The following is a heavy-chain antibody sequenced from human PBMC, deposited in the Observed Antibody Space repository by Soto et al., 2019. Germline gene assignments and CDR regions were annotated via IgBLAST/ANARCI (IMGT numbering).Heavy chain of an antibody. CDR3: ARFVRHQLPTIDF. J-gene: IGHJ4*02. V-gene: IGHV1-8*01. Sequence: QVQLVQSGAEVKKPGASVRVSCKASGYTFTSYDITWVRQATGQGLEWMGWMNPESTNTGYAQKFQGRVTMTRDTSISTAYMELSSLRSEDTAVYYCARFVRHQLPTIDFWGQGTLVTVSS. CDR2: MNPESTNT. CDR1: GYTFTSYD. D-gene: IGHD2-2*01.